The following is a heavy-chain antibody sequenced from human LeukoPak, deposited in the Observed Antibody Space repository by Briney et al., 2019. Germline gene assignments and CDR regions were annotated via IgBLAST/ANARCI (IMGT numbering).Heavy chain of an antibody. CDR3: AKEGGRWLQWVFDY. CDR1: GFTFSSYS. D-gene: IGHD5-24*01. J-gene: IGHJ4*02. Sequence: GGSLRLSCAASGFTFSSYSMNWVRQAPGKGLEWVSYISSSSSTIYYADSVKGRFTISRDNAKNSLYLQMNSLRAEDTAVYYCAKEGGRWLQWVFDYWGQGTLVTVSS. CDR2: ISSSSSTI. V-gene: IGHV3-48*01.